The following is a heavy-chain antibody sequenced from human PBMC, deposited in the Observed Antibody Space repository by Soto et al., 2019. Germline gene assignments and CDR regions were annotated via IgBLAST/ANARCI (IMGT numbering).Heavy chain of an antibody. D-gene: IGHD4-17*01. Sequence: LSLTCAVSSGSIISSNWWSWVRQPPGKGLEWIGEIYHSGSTNYNPSLKSRVTISVDKSKNQFSLKLSSVTAADTAVYYCARGVKSTVTTYFDYWGQGTLVTVS. CDR3: ARGVKSTVTTYFDY. CDR2: IYHSGST. CDR1: SGSIISSNW. J-gene: IGHJ4*02. V-gene: IGHV4-4*02.